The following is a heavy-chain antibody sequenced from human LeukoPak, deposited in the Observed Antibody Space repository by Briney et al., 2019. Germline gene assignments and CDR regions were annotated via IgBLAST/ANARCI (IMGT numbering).Heavy chain of an antibody. V-gene: IGHV1-46*01. CDR1: GYTFTSYY. Sequence: ASVKVSCKASGYTFTSYYMHWVRQAPGQGLEWMGIINPSGGSTSYAQKFQGRVTISVDTSKNQFSLKLSSVTAADTAVYYCARVDYYGSGSGDIWFDPWGQGTLVTVSS. CDR2: INPSGGST. CDR3: ARVDYYGSGSGDIWFDP. J-gene: IGHJ5*02. D-gene: IGHD3-10*01.